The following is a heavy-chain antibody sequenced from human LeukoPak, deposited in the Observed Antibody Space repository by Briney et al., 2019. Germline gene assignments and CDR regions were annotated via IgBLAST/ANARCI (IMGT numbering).Heavy chain of an antibody. Sequence: ASVMVSCKASGYTFTHYGINWVRQAPGQGLEWMGWISTYNGDTQYAEKFQGRVTMIRDTPTSTAYMELRSLTSDDTAVYYCARDRTRAYYDSSGCDSWGQGTLVTVSS. J-gene: IGHJ5*01. D-gene: IGHD3-22*01. V-gene: IGHV1-18*04. CDR1: GYTFTHYG. CDR3: ARDRTRAYYDSSGCDS. CDR2: ISTYNGDT.